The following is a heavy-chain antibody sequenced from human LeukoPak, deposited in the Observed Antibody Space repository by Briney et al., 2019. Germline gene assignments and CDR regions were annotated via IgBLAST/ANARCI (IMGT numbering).Heavy chain of an antibody. Sequence: PSETLSLTCTVSGGSISSYYWSWIRQPAGKGLEWIGRIYTSGSTNYNPSLKSRVTMSVDTSKNQFSLKLSSVTAADTAVHYCARDNYYGSGSRAPLVYWGQGTLVTVSS. V-gene: IGHV4-4*07. CDR2: IYTSGST. J-gene: IGHJ4*02. D-gene: IGHD3-10*01. CDR1: GGSISSYY. CDR3: ARDNYYGSGSRAPLVY.